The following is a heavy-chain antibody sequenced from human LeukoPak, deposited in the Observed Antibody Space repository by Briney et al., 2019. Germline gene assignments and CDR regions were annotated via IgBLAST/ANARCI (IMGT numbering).Heavy chain of an antibody. CDR3: AKDKTDFWSGYFDY. V-gene: IGHV3-9*03. CDR2: ISWNSDSI. CDR1: GFIFDDYA. D-gene: IGHD3-3*01. J-gene: IGHJ4*02. Sequence: PGGSLRLSCAASGFIFDDYAMHWVRQTPGKGLEWVSGISWNSDSIVYADSVKGRFTISRDNAKNSLYLQMNSLRSEDMALYYCAKDKTDFWSGYFDYWGQGTLVTVSS.